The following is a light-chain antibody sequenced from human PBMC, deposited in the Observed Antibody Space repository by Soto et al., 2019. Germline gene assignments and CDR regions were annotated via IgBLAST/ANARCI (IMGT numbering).Light chain of an antibody. V-gene: IGKV3-15*01. CDR3: QQYRNWPLT. Sequence: EIVMTQSPATLCVSPGERATLSCRASESVSSSLAWCQHKPGQSPRLLIYGASTRATNIAARFSGSGSGTEFTLTISSLQSEDFAVYYCQQYRNWPLTFGGGTKVEI. CDR2: GAS. J-gene: IGKJ4*01. CDR1: ESVSSS.